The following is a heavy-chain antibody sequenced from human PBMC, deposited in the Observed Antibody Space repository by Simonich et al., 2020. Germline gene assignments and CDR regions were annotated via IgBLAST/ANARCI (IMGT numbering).Heavy chain of an antibody. CDR2: IYYGGGP. CDR1: GGSISSISYY. J-gene: IGHJ3*02. V-gene: IGHV4-39*01. D-gene: IGHD6-13*01. CDR3: ARHAGFAFDI. Sequence: QLQLQESGPGLVKPSETLSLTCTVSGGSISSISYYWGWIRQPPGKGLEWIGSIYYGGGPYYNPSLKSRVTRSVDTSKNQFSLKLSSVTAADTAVYYCARHAGFAFDIWGQGTMVTVSS.